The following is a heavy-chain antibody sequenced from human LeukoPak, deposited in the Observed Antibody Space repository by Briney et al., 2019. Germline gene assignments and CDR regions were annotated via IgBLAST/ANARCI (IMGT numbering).Heavy chain of an antibody. CDR3: ARHVATNYYYNYYGLDV. V-gene: IGHV4-39*01. J-gene: IGHJ6*02. CDR2: IYYSGNT. Sequence: SETLSLTCAVSGGSISSNSYYWGWVRQSPGKGLEWIGAIYYSGNTYYGPSLKSRVTISADTSKNQFSLNLSAVTAADAATYYCARHVATNYYYNYYGLDVWGQGTTVTVSS. CDR1: GGSISSNSYY.